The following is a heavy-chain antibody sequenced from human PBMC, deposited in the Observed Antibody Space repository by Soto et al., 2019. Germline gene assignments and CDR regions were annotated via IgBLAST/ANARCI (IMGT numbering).Heavy chain of an antibody. V-gene: IGHV4-4*07. CDR2: IYTSGST. CDR1: GDSISSYY. D-gene: IGHD4-17*01. CDR3: ARDKSSVTTNWFDH. J-gene: IGHJ5*02. Sequence: QEQLQESGPGLVKLSETLSLTCTVSGDSISSYYWNRIRQPAGNELEWIVRIYTSGSTNYHPSLKSRVAMAVDTSNNQFALKLSSVTSADTAVYYCARDKSSVTTNWFDHWGQGTLVTVSS.